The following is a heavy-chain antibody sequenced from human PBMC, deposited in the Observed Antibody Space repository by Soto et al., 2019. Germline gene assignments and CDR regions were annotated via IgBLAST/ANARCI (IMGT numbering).Heavy chain of an antibody. Sequence: QVQLVQSGAEVKKPGSSVKVSCKASGGTFSSYAISWVRQAPGQGLAWMGGIIPIFGTANYAPTFQGRVTITADKSTGTAYMELSSLRSEDTAVYYWASHLGFTGVRGMDVWGQGTTVTFSS. J-gene: IGHJ6*02. D-gene: IGHD7-27*01. CDR2: IIPIFGTA. V-gene: IGHV1-69*06. CDR1: GGTFSSYA. CDR3: ASHLGFTGVRGMDV.